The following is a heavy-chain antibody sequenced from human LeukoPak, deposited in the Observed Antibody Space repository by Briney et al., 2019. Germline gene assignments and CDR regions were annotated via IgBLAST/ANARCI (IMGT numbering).Heavy chain of an antibody. V-gene: IGHV3-7*01. D-gene: IGHD3-22*01. CDR1: GLTFNNYW. CDR3: ARGKYDSSGYPLLGFDY. J-gene: IGHJ4*02. CDR2: IKQDGSEK. Sequence: GGSLRLSCAASGLTFNNYWMNWVRQAPGKGREWVADIKQDGSEKKYVDSVKGRFTISRDNAKKSLYLQMNSLRAEDTAVYYCARGKYDSSGYPLLGFDYWGQGTLVTVSS.